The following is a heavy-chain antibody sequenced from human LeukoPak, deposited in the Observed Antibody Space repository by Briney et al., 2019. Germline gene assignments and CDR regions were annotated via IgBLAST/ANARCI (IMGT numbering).Heavy chain of an antibody. Sequence: ASVKVSCKASGYTFTGYYMHWVRQAPGQGLEWMGRINPNGGGTNYAQKFQGRVTMTRDTSISTAYMELSRLRSDDTAVYYCAKGYCSGGSCKYYFDYWGQGTLVTVSS. CDR3: AKGYCSGGSCKYYFDY. CDR2: INPNGGGT. CDR1: GYTFTGYY. J-gene: IGHJ4*02. V-gene: IGHV1-2*06. D-gene: IGHD2-15*01.